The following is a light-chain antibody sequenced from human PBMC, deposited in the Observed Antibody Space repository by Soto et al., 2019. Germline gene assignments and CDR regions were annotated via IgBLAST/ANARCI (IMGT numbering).Light chain of an antibody. CDR1: SAHAATSNF. Sequence: QSVLTQPASVSGSPGQSITISCTGISAHAATSNFVSWYQQHPGKAPKLLIYVVSGRPSGVPDRFSGSKSGNAASLTISGLQAEDEADYYCSSFTTSHTYIFGTGTKVTVL. V-gene: IGLV2-14*01. CDR3: SSFTTSHTYI. J-gene: IGLJ1*01. CDR2: VVS.